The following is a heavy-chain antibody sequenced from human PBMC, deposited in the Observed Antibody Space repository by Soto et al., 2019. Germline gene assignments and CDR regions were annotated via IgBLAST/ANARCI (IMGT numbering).Heavy chain of an antibody. Sequence: GGSLRLSCAASGFTFSSYAMSWVRQAPGKGLEWVSAISGSGGSTYYADSVKGRFTISSDNSKNTLYLQMNSLRAEDTAVYYCAKDLTQGYYYYYMDVWGKGTTVTVSS. J-gene: IGHJ6*03. V-gene: IGHV3-23*01. CDR1: GFTFSSYA. CDR2: ISGSGGST. CDR3: AKDLTQGYYYYYMDV.